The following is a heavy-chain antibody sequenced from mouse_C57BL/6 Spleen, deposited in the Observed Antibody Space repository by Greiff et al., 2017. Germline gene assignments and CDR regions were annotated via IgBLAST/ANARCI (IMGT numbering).Heavy chain of an antibody. V-gene: IGHV5-9-1*02. Sequence: DVMLVESGEGLVKPGGSLKLSCAASGFTFSSYAMSWVRQTPEKRLEWVAYISSGGDYIYYADTVKGRLTISRDNARNTLYLQMSSLKSEDTAMYYCTREEENYYDYVYYAMDDWGKGTSVTVSS. J-gene: IGHJ4*01. CDR3: TREEENYYDYVYYAMDD. CDR1: GFTFSSYA. D-gene: IGHD2-4*01. CDR2: ISSGGDYI.